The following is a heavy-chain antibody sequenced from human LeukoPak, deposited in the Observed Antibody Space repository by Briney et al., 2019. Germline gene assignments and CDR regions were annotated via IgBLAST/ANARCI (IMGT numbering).Heavy chain of an antibody. Sequence: PGGSLRLSCAASGFTFSSYWMSWVRQAPGKGLEWVANIKQDGSEKHYVDSVKGRFTISRDNAKNSLYLQMNSLRAEDTAVYYCARDRPIVGASHFDYWGQGTLVTVSS. D-gene: IGHD1-26*01. CDR1: GFTFSSYW. J-gene: IGHJ4*02. V-gene: IGHV3-7*01. CDR3: ARDRPIVGASHFDY. CDR2: IKQDGSEK.